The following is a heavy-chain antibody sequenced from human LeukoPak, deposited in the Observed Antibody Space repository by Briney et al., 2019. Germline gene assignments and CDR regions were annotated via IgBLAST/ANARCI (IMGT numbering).Heavy chain of an antibody. CDR3: AKPPDSYSSSWYYFDY. J-gene: IGHJ4*02. Sequence: PGGSLRLSCAASGFTFSSYAMSWVRQAPGKGLEWVSAISGSGGSTYYADSVKGRFTISRDNSKNTLYLQMNSLRAEDTAVYYCAKPPDSYSSSWYYFDYWGQGTLVTVSS. CDR2: ISGSGGST. D-gene: IGHD6-13*01. CDR1: GFTFSSYA. V-gene: IGHV3-23*01.